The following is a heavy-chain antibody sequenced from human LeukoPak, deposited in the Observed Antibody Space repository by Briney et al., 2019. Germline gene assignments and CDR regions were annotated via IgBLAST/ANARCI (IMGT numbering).Heavy chain of an antibody. Sequence: PGRSLRLSCAASGFTFSSYAMHWVRQAPGKGQEWVAVISYDGSNKYYADSVKGRFTISRDNSKNTLYLQMNSLRAEDTAVYYCARAAEYYYDSSGDDAFDIWGQGTMVTVSS. J-gene: IGHJ3*02. CDR2: ISYDGSNK. CDR1: GFTFSSYA. CDR3: ARAAEYYYDSSGDDAFDI. V-gene: IGHV3-30-3*01. D-gene: IGHD3-22*01.